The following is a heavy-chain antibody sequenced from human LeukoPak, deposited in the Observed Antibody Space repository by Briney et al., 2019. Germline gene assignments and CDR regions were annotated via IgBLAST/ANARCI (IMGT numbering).Heavy chain of an antibody. CDR3: ARGPYYYYYYMDV. J-gene: IGHJ6*03. V-gene: IGHV4-61*08. CDR2: IYYSGST. CDR1: GDSISSGGYS. Sequence: SETLSLTCAVSGDSISSGGYSRSWIRQPPGKGLEWIGYIYYSGSTNYNPSLKSRVTISVDTSKNQFSLKLSSVTAADTAVYYCARGPYYYYYYMDVWGKGTTVTISS.